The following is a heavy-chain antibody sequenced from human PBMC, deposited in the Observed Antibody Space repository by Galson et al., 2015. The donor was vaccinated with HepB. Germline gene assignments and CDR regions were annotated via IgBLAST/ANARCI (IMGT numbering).Heavy chain of an antibody. D-gene: IGHD3-22*01. CDR2: ISGSGSSP. J-gene: IGHJ4*02. V-gene: IGHV3-23*01. Sequence: SLRLSCAASGLTFNYHAMHWVRQAPGKGLEWVASISGSGSSPHYVDPVKGRFTTSRDNSLETVDLQMDRLRVDDTAVYYCAKDYLPYYDRWGSYSDLYYFDYWGQGTLVTVSS. CDR1: GLTFNYHA. CDR3: AKDYLPYYDRWGSYSDLYYFDY.